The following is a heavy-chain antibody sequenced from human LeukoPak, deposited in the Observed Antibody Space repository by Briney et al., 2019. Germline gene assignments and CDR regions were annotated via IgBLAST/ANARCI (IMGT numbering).Heavy chain of an antibody. CDR2: ITPIFGTA. V-gene: IGHV1-69*05. CDR3: ARGYYGSGSLDY. Sequence: WMGGITPIFGTANYAQKFQGRVTITTDESTSTAYMELSSLRSEDTAVCYCARGYYGSGSLDYWGQGTLVTVSS. J-gene: IGHJ4*02. D-gene: IGHD3-10*01.